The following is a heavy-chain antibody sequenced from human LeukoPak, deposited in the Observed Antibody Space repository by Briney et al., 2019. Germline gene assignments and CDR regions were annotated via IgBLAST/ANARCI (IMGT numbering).Heavy chain of an antibody. CDR2: IRSKAYGGTT. Sequence: GGSLRLSCTASGFTFGDYAMSWVRQAPGKGLEWVGFIRSKAYGGTTEYAASVKGRFTISRDDSESIAYLQMNSLKTEDTAVYYCTRESGSYWEYYFDYWGQGTLVTVSS. D-gene: IGHD1-26*01. V-gene: IGHV3-49*04. CDR1: GFTFGDYA. CDR3: TRESGSYWEYYFDY. J-gene: IGHJ4*02.